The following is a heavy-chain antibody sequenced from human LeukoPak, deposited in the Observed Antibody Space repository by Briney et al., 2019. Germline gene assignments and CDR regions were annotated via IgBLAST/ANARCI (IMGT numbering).Heavy chain of an antibody. CDR2: ISGSGYST. V-gene: IGHV3-23*01. CDR1: GFTFNSYA. Sequence: PGGSLRLSCAASGFTFNSYAMSWVRQAPGKGLEWVSIISGSGYSTYYADSVKGRFTISRDNSKNTLYLQLNSLRAEDTAMYYCAKDLEVDDNTKRSFDYWGQGTLVTVSS. CDR3: AKDLEVDDNTKRSFDY. J-gene: IGHJ4*02. D-gene: IGHD2/OR15-2a*01.